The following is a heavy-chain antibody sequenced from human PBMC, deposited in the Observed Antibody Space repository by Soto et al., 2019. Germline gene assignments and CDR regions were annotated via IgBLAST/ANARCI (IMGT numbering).Heavy chain of an antibody. CDR3: ARVRPAYFDL. D-gene: IGHD2-2*01. V-gene: IGHV4-30-4*01. CDR1: GGSISSGDDY. J-gene: IGHJ2*01. CDR2: IYYSERT. Sequence: QVQLQESGPGLVKPSQTLSLTCTVSGGSISSGDDYWSWIRQPPGKGLEWIGYIYYSERTYYNPSLKSRVTISVDTSKNQFSLKHSSVTAADTAVYYCARVRPAYFDLWGRGTLVTVSS.